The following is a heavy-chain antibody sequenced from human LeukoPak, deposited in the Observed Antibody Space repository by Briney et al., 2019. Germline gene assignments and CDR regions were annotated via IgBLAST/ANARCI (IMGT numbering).Heavy chain of an antibody. CDR1: GGTFSSYA. J-gene: IGHJ4*02. D-gene: IGHD6-13*01. CDR2: IIPILGIA. V-gene: IGHV1-69*04. Sequence: SVKVSCKASGGTFSSYAISWVRQAPGQGLEWMGRIIPILGIANYAQKFQGRVTITADKSTGTAYMELSSLRSEDTAVYYCAGASAAAPDYFDYWGQGTLVTVSS. CDR3: AGASAAAPDYFDY.